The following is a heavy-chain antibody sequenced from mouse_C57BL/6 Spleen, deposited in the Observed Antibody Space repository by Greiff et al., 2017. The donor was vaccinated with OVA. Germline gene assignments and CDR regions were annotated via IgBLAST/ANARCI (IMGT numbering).Heavy chain of an antibody. V-gene: IGHV1-50*01. D-gene: IGHD1-1*01. CDR3: APYYYGSSSWYFDV. Sequence: QVQLQQPGAELVKPGASVKLSCKASGYTFTSYWMQWVKQRPGQGLEWIGEIDPSDSYTNYNQKFKGKATLTVDTSSSTAYMQLSSLTSEDSAVYYCAPYYYGSSSWYFDVWGTGTTVTVSS. CDR1: GYTFTSYW. J-gene: IGHJ1*03. CDR2: IDPSDSYT.